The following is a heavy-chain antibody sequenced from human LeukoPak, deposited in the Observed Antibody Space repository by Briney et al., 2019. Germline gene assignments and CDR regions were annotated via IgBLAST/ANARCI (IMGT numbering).Heavy chain of an antibody. J-gene: IGHJ4*02. CDR3: AKGSGRGYSYGLEY. V-gene: IGHV3-23*01. D-gene: IGHD5-18*01. Sequence: GGSLRLSCVASGFTFSSYGMSWVRQAPGKGPEWVSVISSSAGSTYYADSVKGRFTISRDNSKNTLYLQMNSLRAEDTAVYYCAKGSGRGYSYGLEYWGQGTLVTVSS. CDR1: GFTFSSYG. CDR2: ISSSAGST.